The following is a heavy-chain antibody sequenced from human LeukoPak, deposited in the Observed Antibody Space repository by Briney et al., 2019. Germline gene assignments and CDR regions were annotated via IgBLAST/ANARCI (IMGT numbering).Heavy chain of an antibody. V-gene: IGHV2-5*01. J-gene: IGHJ4*02. D-gene: IGHD6-19*01. CDR2: IYWNDDK. CDR3: AHPLEEQWLVAFDY. CDR1: GFSRSTSGVG. Sequence: SGPTLVNPTQTLTLTCTFSGFSRSTSGVGVGWIRQPPGKALDWLALIYWNDDKRYSSSLKSRLTITKDTSKNQVVLTMTNMDPVDTATYYCAHPLEEQWLVAFDYWGQGILVTVSS.